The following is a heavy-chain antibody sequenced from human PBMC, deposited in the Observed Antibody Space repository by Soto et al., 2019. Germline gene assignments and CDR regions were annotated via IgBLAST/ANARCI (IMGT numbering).Heavy chain of an antibody. CDR2: ISSSGSTI. CDR1: GFTFSSYE. Sequence: GGSLRLSCAASGFTFSSYEMNWVRQAPGKGLEWVSYISSSGSTIYYADSVKGRFTNSRDNAKNSLYLQMNSLRAEDTAVYYCARRLNDAFDIWGQGTMVTVSS. CDR3: ARRLNDAFDI. V-gene: IGHV3-48*03. J-gene: IGHJ3*02.